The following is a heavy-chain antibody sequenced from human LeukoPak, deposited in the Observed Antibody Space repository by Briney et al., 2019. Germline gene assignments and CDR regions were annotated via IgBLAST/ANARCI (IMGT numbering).Heavy chain of an antibody. V-gene: IGHV4-38-2*02. D-gene: IGHD3-10*01. J-gene: IGHJ5*02. CDR2: IYHSGST. CDR1: GYSISSGYY. CDR3: ARSYYGDNWFDP. Sequence: SETLSLTCTVSGYSISSGYYWGWIRQPPGKGLEWIGSIYHSGSTYYNPSLKSRVTISVDTSKNQSSLKLSSVTAADTAVYYCARSYYGDNWFDPWGQGTLVTVSS.